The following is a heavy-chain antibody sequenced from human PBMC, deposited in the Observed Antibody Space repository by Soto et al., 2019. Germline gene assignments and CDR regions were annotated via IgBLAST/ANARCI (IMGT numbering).Heavy chain of an antibody. J-gene: IGHJ6*02. D-gene: IGHD3-16*01. Sequence: EVQLVESGGGLVQPGGSLRLSCVASGFTLSSYSMNWVRQAPGKGLEWISYISSGSDTIYYADSVKGRFTVSRDNAKNSLYLQMYSLRDEDTAVYYCARPGEGVLFYYALDVWGQGTTVTVSS. CDR2: ISSGSDTI. CDR3: ARPGEGVLFYYALDV. CDR1: GFTLSSYS. V-gene: IGHV3-48*02.